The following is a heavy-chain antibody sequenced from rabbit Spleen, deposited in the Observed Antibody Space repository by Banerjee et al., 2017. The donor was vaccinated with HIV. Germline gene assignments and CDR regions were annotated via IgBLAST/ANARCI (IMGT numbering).Heavy chain of an antibody. J-gene: IGHJ6*01. D-gene: IGHD8-1*01. CDR1: GFSFIAGYY. CDR2: IHAVDSSGST. CDR3: ARDTGSSFSSYGMDL. Sequence: QSLEESGGDLVKPGASLTLTCTASGFSFIAGYYMCWVRQAPGKGLEWIACIHAVDSSGSTFYASWAKGRFTISKTSSTTVTLQMTSLTVADTATYFCARDTGSSFSSYGMDLWGQGTLVTVS. V-gene: IGHV1S40*01.